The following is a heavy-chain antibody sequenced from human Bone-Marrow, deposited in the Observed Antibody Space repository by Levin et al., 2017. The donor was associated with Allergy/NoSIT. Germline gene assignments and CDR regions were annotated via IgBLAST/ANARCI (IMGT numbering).Heavy chain of an antibody. J-gene: IGHJ4*02. Sequence: GESLKISCAASGFTFSSYAMSWVRQAPGKGLEWVSAISGSGGSTYYADSVKGRFTISRDNSKNTLYLQMNSLRAEDTAVYYCAKDLFWSGYYDYWGQGTLVTVSS. D-gene: IGHD3-3*01. V-gene: IGHV3-23*01. CDR3: AKDLFWSGYYDY. CDR2: ISGSGGST. CDR1: GFTFSSYA.